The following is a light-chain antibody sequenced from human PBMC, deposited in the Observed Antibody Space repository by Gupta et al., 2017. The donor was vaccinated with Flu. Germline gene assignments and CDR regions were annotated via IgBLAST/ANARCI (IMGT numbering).Light chain of an antibody. V-gene: IGKV2D-29*01. CDR3: SQRIQLPNT. CDR2: EVS. CDR1: QRLLHSDGTTY. J-gene: IGKJ2*01. Sequence: DIVMTQTPLSLSVTAGPPAYISCKSSQRLLHSDGTTYLYWYLQKPGQPPQILSYEVSNRCSAVPDMFSGCGSGTDFTRKISRVEAEDVGIYYCSQRIQLPNTFGQGTKLEIK.